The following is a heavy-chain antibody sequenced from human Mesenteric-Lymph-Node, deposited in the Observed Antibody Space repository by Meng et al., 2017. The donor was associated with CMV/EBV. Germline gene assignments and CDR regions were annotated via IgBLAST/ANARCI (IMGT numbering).Heavy chain of an antibody. J-gene: IGHJ6*02. CDR1: GGSVSSGSYY. CDR3: ARAPIFGPSMDV. CDR2: INHSGST. V-gene: IGHV4-61*01. D-gene: IGHD3-3*01. Sequence: SETLSLTCTVSGGSVSSGSYYWSWIRQPPGKGLEWIGEINHSGSTNYNPSLMSRVTISVDTSKNQFSLKLSSVTAADTAVYYCARAPIFGPSMDVWGQGTTVTVSS.